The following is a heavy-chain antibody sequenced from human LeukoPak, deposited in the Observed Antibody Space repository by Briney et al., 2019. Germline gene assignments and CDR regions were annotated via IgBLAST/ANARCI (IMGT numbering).Heavy chain of an antibody. V-gene: IGHV4-59*12. CDR2: IYDSGST. D-gene: IGHD3-10*01. Sequence: SETLSLTCTVSDGSISSYYWSWIRQPPGKGLEWIGHIYDSGSTNYNPSLKSRVTISVDTSKNQFSLKLSSVTAADTAVYYCARDRYYYGSGSYSRTNYYYYMDVWGKGTTVTVSS. CDR3: ARDRYYYGSGSYSRTNYYYYMDV. CDR1: DGSISSYY. J-gene: IGHJ6*03.